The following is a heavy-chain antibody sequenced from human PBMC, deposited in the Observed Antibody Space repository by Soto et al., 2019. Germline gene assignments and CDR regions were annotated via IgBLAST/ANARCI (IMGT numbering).Heavy chain of an antibody. CDR3: ASTYYDYIWGGGKPNYFDY. Sequence: SETLSLTCTVSGGSISSYYWSWIRQPPGKGLEWIGYIYYSGSTNYNPSLKSRVTISVDTSKNQFSLKLSSVTAADTAVYYCASTYYDYIWGGGKPNYFDYWGQGTLVTVSS. CDR2: IYYSGST. J-gene: IGHJ4*02. CDR1: GGSISSYY. V-gene: IGHV4-59*08. D-gene: IGHD3-16*01.